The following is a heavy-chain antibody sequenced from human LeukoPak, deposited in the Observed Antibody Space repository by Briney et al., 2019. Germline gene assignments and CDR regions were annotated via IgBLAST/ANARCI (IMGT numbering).Heavy chain of an antibody. CDR2: INSDGNIT. CDR3: ARATVAGRPFDY. CDR1: GFTFSSYW. V-gene: IGHV3-74*01. J-gene: IGHJ4*02. Sequence: GGSLRLSCAASGFTFSSYWMHWVRQAPGKGLVWVSRINSDGNITTYADSVKGRFTISRDNAKNTLYLQMNSLRAEDTAMYYCARATVAGRPFDYWGQGTLVTVSS. D-gene: IGHD6-19*01.